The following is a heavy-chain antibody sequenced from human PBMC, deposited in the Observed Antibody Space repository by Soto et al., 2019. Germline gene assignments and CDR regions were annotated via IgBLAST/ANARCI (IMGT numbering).Heavy chain of an antibody. J-gene: IGHJ6*02. V-gene: IGHV3-64*01. CDR3: ARGVVVVAATSGMDV. D-gene: IGHD2-15*01. CDR2: ISSNGGST. CDR1: GFTFSSYA. Sequence: EVQLVESGGGLVQPGGSLRLSCAASGFTFSSYAMHWVRQAPGKGLEYVSAISSNGGSTYYANSVKGRFTISRDNSKNTLYLQMGSLRAEDMAVYYCARGVVVVAATSGMDVWGQGPRVTVSS.